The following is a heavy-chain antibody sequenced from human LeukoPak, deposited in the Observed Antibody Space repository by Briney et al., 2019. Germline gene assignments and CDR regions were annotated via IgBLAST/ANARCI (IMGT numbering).Heavy chain of an antibody. D-gene: IGHD6-19*01. CDR3: ARPLDAVAGTSSDY. CDR1: GYSFTNYW. V-gene: IGHV5-51*01. CDR2: IYPGDSDT. Sequence: GESLKISCKGSGYSFTNYWISWVRQMPGKGLEWMGVIYPGDSDTRYSPSFQGQVTISVDKSISTAYLHWSSPKASDTAMYYCARPLDAVAGTSSDYWGQGTLLTVSS. J-gene: IGHJ4*02.